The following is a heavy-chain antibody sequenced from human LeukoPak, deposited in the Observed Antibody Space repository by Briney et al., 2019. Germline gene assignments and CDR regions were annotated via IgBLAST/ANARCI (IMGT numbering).Heavy chain of an antibody. CDR3: ARDLRLAHAFDI. CDR2: IIPIFGTA. J-gene: IGHJ3*02. D-gene: IGHD6-19*01. V-gene: IGHV1-69*05. Sequence: ASVKVSCKASGGTFSSYAISWVRQAPGQGLEWMGGIIPIFGTANYAQKSQGRVTITTDESTSTAYMELSSLRSEDTAVYYCARDLRLAHAFDIWGQGTMVTVSS. CDR1: GGTFSSYA.